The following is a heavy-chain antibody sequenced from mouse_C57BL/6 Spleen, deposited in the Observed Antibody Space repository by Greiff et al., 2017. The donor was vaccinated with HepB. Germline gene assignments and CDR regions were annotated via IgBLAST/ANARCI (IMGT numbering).Heavy chain of an antibody. Sequence: QVHVKQSGAELVKPGASVKLSCKASGYTFTSYWMHWVKQRPGQGLEWIGMIHPNSGSTNYNEKFKSKATLTVDKSSSTAYMPLSSLTSEDSAVYYCERGVCYSFAYWGQGTLVTVSA. CDR3: ERGVCYSFAY. D-gene: IGHD1-1*01. CDR2: IHPNSGST. V-gene: IGHV1-64*01. CDR1: GYTFTSYW. J-gene: IGHJ3*01.